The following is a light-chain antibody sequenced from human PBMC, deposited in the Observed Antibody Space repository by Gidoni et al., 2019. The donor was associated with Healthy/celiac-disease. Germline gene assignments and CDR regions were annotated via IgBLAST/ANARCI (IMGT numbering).Light chain of an antibody. CDR2: DAS. Sequence: DFQLTQSPSSLSASVRDRVTITGQASQDISNYLNWYQQKPGKAPKLLIYDASKLETGVPSRFSGSGSGTDFTFTISSLQPEDIATYYCQQYDNLPPTCGGGTKVEIK. V-gene: IGKV1-33*01. J-gene: IGKJ4*02. CDR3: QQYDNLPPT. CDR1: QDISNY.